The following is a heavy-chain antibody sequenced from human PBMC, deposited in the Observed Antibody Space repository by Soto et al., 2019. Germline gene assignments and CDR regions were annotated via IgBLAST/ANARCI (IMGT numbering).Heavy chain of an antibody. V-gene: IGHV1-3*01. CDR1: GYTFTSYG. CDR2: INAGNGNT. D-gene: IGHD3-10*01. J-gene: IGHJ4*02. Sequence: ASVKVSCKASGYTFTSYGISWVRQAPGQRLEWMGWINAGNGNTKYSQKFQGRVTITRDTSASTAYMELSSLRSEDTAVYYCARDHSYGSGSYLYWGQGTLVTVSS. CDR3: ARDHSYGSGSYLY.